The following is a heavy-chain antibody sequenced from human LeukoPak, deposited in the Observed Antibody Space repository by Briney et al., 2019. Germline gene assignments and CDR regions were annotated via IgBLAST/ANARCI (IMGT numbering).Heavy chain of an antibody. CDR1: RFTFNTYA. CDR3: ARGQTIDTAMVTGGMDV. D-gene: IGHD5-18*01. Sequence: GGSLRLSCAASRFTFNTYAMSWVRQAPGKGLEWVSGISSSGDSTYYADSVKGRFTISRHNSKNTLYLQMNSLRAEDTAVYYCARGQTIDTAMVTGGMDVWGQGTTVTVSS. V-gene: IGHV3-23*01. CDR2: ISSSGDST. J-gene: IGHJ6*02.